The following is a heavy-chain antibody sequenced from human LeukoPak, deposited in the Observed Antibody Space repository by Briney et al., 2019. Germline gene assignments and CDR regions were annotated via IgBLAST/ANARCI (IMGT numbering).Heavy chain of an antibody. V-gene: IGHV3-33*01. J-gene: IGHJ6*02. Sequence: GGPLSFSGAGSGFTLGGFAMPWVRRAPGKGLEGVAVIWKVGSNKYYADSVKGRFTISRDNSKNTLYLQMNSLRAEDTAVYYCARDSGYHDYCDYVPEYYYYGMDVWGQGTTATVSS. D-gene: IGHD4-17*01. CDR1: GFTLGGFA. CDR2: IWKVGSNK. CDR3: ARDSGYHDYCDYVPEYYYYGMDV.